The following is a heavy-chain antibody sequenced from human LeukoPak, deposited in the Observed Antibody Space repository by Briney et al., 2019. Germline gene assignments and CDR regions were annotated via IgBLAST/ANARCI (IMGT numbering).Heavy chain of an antibody. V-gene: IGHV4-59*01. J-gene: IGHJ3*02. CDR1: GGSISNXX. CDR2: IFNXGST. Sequence: SETLSLTCTXSGGSISNXXXTXXXXPPGXXXXXXXYIFNXGSTSYNPXXKXRLXXSXDTSKNQFSLKLSSVTAADTAVYYCARDTTGLYRPFDIWGQGTMVTVSS. D-gene: IGHD1-1*01. CDR3: ARDTTGLYRPFDI.